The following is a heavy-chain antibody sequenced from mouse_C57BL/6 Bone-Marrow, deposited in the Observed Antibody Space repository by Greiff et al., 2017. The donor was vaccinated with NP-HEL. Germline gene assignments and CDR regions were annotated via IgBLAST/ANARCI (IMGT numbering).Heavy chain of an antibody. J-gene: IGHJ4*01. CDR2: IYPGSGST. V-gene: IGHV1-55*01. CDR1: GYTFTSYW. D-gene: IGHD2-4*01. Sequence: QVQLQQPGAELVKPGASVKMSCKASGYTFTSYWITWVKQRPGQGLEWIGDIYPGSGSTNYNEKFKSKATLTVDTSSSTAYMQLSSLTSEDSAVYYCASSYYYAFYYAMDYWGQGTSVTVSS. CDR3: ASSYYYAFYYAMDY.